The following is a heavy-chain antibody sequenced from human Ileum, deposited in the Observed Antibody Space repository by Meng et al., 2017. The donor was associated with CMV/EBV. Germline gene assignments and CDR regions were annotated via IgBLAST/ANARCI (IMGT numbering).Heavy chain of an antibody. CDR3: AREGGYCSTTNCYDWFDP. V-gene: IGHV4-59*01. Sequence: SETLSLTCTVSGGSISSYYWNWIRQPPGKGLEWIGYIYHSGSTNYNPFLKSRVTISVDTSKNQFSLKLSSVTAADTAVYYCAREGGYCSTTNCYDWFDPWGQGTLVTVSS. CDR2: IYHSGST. D-gene: IGHD2-2*01. CDR1: GGSISSYY. J-gene: IGHJ5*02.